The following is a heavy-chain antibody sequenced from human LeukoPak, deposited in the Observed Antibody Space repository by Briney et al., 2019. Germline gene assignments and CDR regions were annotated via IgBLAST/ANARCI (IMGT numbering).Heavy chain of an antibody. CDR1: GFTFSSYR. D-gene: IGHD3-16*01. CDR2: ISSSSSYI. CDR3: ARDSRLGGYFDY. V-gene: IGHV3-21*01. J-gene: IGHJ4*02. Sequence: GGSLRLSCAASGFTFSSYRMNWVRQAPGKGLEWVSSISSSSSYIYYADSVKGRFTISRDNAKNSLYLQMNSLRAEDTAVYYCARDSRLGGYFDYWGQGTLVTVSS.